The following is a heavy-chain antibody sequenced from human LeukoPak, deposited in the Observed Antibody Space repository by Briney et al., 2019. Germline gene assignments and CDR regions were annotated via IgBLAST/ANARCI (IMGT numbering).Heavy chain of an antibody. CDR3: ARDADIVVVPAAQLDY. J-gene: IGHJ4*02. D-gene: IGHD2-2*01. CDR2: INTNTGNP. Sequence: ASVTVSCKASGYTFTSYDINWVRQATGQGLEWMGWINTNTGNPTYAQGFTGRFVFSLDTSVSTAYLQISSLRAEDTAVYYCARDADIVVVPAAQLDYWGQGTLVTVSS. CDR1: GYTFTSYD. V-gene: IGHV7-4-1*02.